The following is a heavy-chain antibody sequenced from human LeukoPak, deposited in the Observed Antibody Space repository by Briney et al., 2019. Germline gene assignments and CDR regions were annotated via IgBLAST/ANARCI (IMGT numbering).Heavy chain of an antibody. CDR2: IYSGGST. D-gene: IGHD3-22*01. CDR1: GFTVSSNY. J-gene: IGHJ4*02. Sequence: PGGSLRLSCAASGFTVSSNYMSWVRQAPGKGLEWVSVIYSGGSTYYADSVKGRFTISRDNPKNTLYLQMNSLRAEDTAVYYCARDNRYYYDSSGSYGEWGQGTLVTVSS. V-gene: IGHV3-53*01. CDR3: ARDNRYYYDSSGSYGE.